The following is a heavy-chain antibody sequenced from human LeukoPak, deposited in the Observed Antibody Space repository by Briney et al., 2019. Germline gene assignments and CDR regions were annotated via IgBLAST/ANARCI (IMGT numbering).Heavy chain of an antibody. V-gene: IGHV3-23*01. CDR1: GFTFSSYS. Sequence: GGSLRLSCAASGFTFSSYSMNWVRQAPEKGLEWVSVISGSGGSTNYADSVKGRFTISRDNSKNTLYLQMNSLRAEDTAVYYCAKGLAYCGGDCYPLFDYWGQGTLVTVSS. D-gene: IGHD2-21*02. J-gene: IGHJ4*02. CDR3: AKGLAYCGGDCYPLFDY. CDR2: ISGSGGST.